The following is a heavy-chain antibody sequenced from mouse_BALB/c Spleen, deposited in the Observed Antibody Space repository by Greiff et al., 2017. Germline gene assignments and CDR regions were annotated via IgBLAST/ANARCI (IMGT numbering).Heavy chain of an antibody. J-gene: IGHJ2*01. CDR1: GYSFTGYF. CDR2: INPYNGDT. V-gene: IGHV1-20*02. CDR3: ARRYYGSCDY. Sequence: EVQLQQSGPELVKPGASVKISCKASGYSFTGYFMNWVMQSHGKSLEWIGRINPYNGDTFYNQKFKGKATLTVDKSSSTAHMDLRSLASEDAAVYYCARRYYGSCDYWGQGTTLTVSS. D-gene: IGHD1-1*01.